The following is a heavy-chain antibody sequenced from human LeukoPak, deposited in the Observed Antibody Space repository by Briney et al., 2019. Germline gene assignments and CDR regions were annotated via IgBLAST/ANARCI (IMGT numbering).Heavy chain of an antibody. CDR2: IVGSGDST. CDR3: AKVFWFGNGNHVFAH. D-gene: IGHD1-14*01. V-gene: IGHV3-23*01. CDR1: GFTFNNYA. Sequence: GGSLRLSCAASGFTFNNYAMTWVRQAPGKGLEWVSSIVGSGDSTYYADSVKGRFTISRDNAKNTLHLQMNSLRAEDTAVYYCAKVFWFGNGNHVFAHWGQGTLVTVSS. J-gene: IGHJ4*02.